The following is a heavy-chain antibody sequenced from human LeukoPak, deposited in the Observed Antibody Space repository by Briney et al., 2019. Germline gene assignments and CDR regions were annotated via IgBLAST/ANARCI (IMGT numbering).Heavy chain of an antibody. CDR2: IRYDGSNK. V-gene: IGHV3-30*02. J-gene: IGHJ4*02. CDR1: GFTFSSYG. Sequence: GGSLRLSCAGSGFTFSSYGMYWVRQAPGKGLEWVAFIRYDGSNKYYADSVKGRLTISRDNSKNTLYLQMHSLRAEDTAVYYCAKDPQPYSSAIVDYWGQGTLVTVSS. D-gene: IGHD6-19*01. CDR3: AKDPQPYSSAIVDY.